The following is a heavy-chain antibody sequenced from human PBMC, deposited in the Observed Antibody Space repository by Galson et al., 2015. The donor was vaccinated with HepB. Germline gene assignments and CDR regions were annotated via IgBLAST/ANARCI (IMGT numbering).Heavy chain of an antibody. J-gene: IGHJ4*02. Sequence: SLRLSCAASGFTFNNYAMSWVRQAPGKGLEWVSAVSVSGGSTHYADSVKGRFTISRDNSKNTLFLQMNSLRAEDTAVYYCAKDFFRGYEADPRLGDLSLYEGLLDYWGQGTLVTVSS. V-gene: IGHV3-23*01. CDR1: GFTFNNYA. D-gene: IGHD3-16*02. CDR3: AKDFFRGYEADPRLGDLSLYEGLLDY. CDR2: VSVSGGST.